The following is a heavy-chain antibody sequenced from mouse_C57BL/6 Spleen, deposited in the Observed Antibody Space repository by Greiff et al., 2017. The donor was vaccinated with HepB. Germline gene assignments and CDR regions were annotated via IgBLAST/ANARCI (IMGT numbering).Heavy chain of an antibody. D-gene: IGHD2-4*01. J-gene: IGHJ4*01. CDR3: ARDLYYDYDVRAMDY. Sequence: ESGPGLVKPSQSLSLTCSVTGYSITSGYYWNWIRQFPGNKLEWMGYISYDGSNNYNPSLKNRISITRDTSKNQFFLKLNSVTTEDTATYYCARDLYYDYDVRAMDYWGQGTSVTVSS. V-gene: IGHV3-6*01. CDR1: GYSITSGYY. CDR2: ISYDGSN.